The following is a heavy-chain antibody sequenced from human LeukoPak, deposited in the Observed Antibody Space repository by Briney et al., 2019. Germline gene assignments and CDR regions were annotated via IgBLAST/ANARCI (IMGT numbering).Heavy chain of an antibody. Sequence: GESLKISCKTSGYSFTSYWNIWVRQMPGKGLEWTVIIYPGDSDTRYSPSFQGQVTISADKSINTAYLQWSTLKASNTTMYYCARSAYYDSSGYIAYWGEGTLVTVSA. CDR3: ARSAYYDSSGYIAY. J-gene: IGHJ4*02. D-gene: IGHD3-22*01. CDR2: IYPGDSDT. CDR1: GYSFTSYW. V-gene: IGHV5-51*01.